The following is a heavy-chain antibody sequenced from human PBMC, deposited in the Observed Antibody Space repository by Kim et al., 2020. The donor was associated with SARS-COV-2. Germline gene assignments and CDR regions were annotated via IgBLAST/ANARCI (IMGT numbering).Heavy chain of an antibody. J-gene: IGHJ6*02. D-gene: IGHD3-22*01. CDR3: ARREYYYDSSGYYFYYYYGMDV. V-gene: IGHV7-4-1*02. Sequence: ASVKVSCKASGYTFTSYAMNWVRQAPGQGLEWMGWINTNTGNPTYAQGFTGRFVFSLDTSVSTAYLQISSLKAEDTSVYYCARREYYYDSSGYYFYYYYGMDVWGQGTTVTVSS. CDR2: INTNTGNP. CDR1: GYTFTSYA.